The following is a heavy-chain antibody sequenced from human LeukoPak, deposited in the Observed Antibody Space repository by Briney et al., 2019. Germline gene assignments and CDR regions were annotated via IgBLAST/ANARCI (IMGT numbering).Heavy chain of an antibody. D-gene: IGHD2-15*01. CDR2: IWYDGSNK. Sequence: GGSLRLSCAASGFTFSSYGMHWVRQAPGKGLEWVAVIWYDGSNKYYADSVKGRFTISRDNSKNTLYLQMNSLRAEDTAVYYCARSTLCGYCSGGSHNAFDIWGQGTMVTVSS. V-gene: IGHV3-33*01. CDR3: ARSTLCGYCSGGSHNAFDI. CDR1: GFTFSSYG. J-gene: IGHJ3*02.